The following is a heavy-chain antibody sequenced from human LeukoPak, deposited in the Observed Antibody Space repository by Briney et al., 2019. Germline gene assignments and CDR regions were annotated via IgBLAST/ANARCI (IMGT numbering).Heavy chain of an antibody. CDR3: ARAYCGGDCYPSTFDY. D-gene: IGHD2-21*02. Sequence: ASVKVSCKASGYTFTSYYMHWVRQAPGQGLEWMGIINPSGGSTSYAQKFQGRVTMTRDTSTSTVYMELSSLRSEDTAVYYCARAYCGGDCYPSTFDYWGQGTLVTVSS. J-gene: IGHJ4*02. CDR2: INPSGGST. CDR1: GYTFTSYY. V-gene: IGHV1-46*01.